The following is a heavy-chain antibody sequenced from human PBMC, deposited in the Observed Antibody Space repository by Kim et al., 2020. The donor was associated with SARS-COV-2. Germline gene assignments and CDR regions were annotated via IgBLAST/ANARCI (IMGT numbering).Heavy chain of an antibody. CDR3: ARHQDQLESVLRYFDWLLTGWFDP. J-gene: IGHJ5*02. V-gene: IGHV4-39*01. Sequence: SETLSLTCTVSGGSISSSSYYWGWIRQPPGKGLEWIGSIYYSGSTYYNPSLKSRVTISVDTSKNQFSLKLSSVTAADTAVYYCARHQDQLESVLRYFDWLLTGWFDPWGQGTLVTVSS. CDR2: IYYSGST. D-gene: IGHD3-9*01. CDR1: GGSISSSSYY.